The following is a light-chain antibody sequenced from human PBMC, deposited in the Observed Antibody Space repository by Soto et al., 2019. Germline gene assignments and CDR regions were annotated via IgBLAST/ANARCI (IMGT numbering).Light chain of an antibody. Sequence: EIVITQSLSTLSVTPGERATLSCRASQSVSSNLAWYQQKPGQAPRLLIYGASTRATGIPARFSGSGSGTEFTLTISSLQSEDFAVYYCQQCGNWPLTFGGGTKVDI. CDR1: QSVSSN. V-gene: IGKV3-15*01. CDR2: GAS. CDR3: QQCGNWPLT. J-gene: IGKJ4*01.